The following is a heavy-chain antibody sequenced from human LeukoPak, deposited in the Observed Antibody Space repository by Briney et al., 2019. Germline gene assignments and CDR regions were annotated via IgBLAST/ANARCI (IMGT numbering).Heavy chain of an antibody. Sequence: SETLSLTCTVSGASVNSYYWDWIRQPPGKGLEWFGCISDSGRTYYNPSLKSRVTISLGTSNNQFSLRLTSVTAADSAMYYCTKGYYEPFDSWGQGTLVTVSS. J-gene: IGHJ4*02. V-gene: IGHV4-59*02. CDR1: GASVNSYY. CDR2: ISDSGRT. D-gene: IGHD3-22*01. CDR3: TKGYYEPFDS.